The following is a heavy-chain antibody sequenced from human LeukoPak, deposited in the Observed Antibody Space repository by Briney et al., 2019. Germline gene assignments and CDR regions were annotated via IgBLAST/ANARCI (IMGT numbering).Heavy chain of an antibody. CDR1: GYTLTSYD. V-gene: IGHV1-8*01. D-gene: IGHD1-14*01. Sequence: ASVKVSCKASGYTLTSYDINWVRQATGQGLEWMGWMNPNSGNTGYAQKFQGRVTVTRNTSISTAYMELSSLRSEDTAVYYCARAEAPDNWFDPWGQGTLVTVSS. CDR3: ARAEAPDNWFDP. CDR2: MNPNSGNT. J-gene: IGHJ5*02.